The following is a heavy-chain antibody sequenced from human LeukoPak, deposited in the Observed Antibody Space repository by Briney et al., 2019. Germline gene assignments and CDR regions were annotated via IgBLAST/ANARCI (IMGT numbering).Heavy chain of an antibody. V-gene: IGHV4-34*01. CDR3: ARFSRGYTRFDY. D-gene: IGHD2-2*02. Sequence: SETLSLTCAVYGGSFSGYYWGWIRQPPGKGLEWIGEINHSGSTNYNPSLKSRVTISVDTSKNQFSLKLSSVTAADTAVYYCARFSRGYTRFDYWGQGTLVTVSS. J-gene: IGHJ4*02. CDR2: INHSGST. CDR1: GGSFSGYY.